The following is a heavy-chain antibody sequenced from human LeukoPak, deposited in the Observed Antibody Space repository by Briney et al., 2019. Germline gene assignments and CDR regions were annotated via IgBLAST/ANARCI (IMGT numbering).Heavy chain of an antibody. V-gene: IGHV4-59*01. J-gene: IGHJ4*02. CDR1: GGSISSYY. Sequence: PSETLSLTCTVSGGSISSYYWSWIRQPPGKGLEWIGYIYYSGSTNYNPSLKSRVTISVDTSKNQFSLKLSSVTAADTAVYYCARDPWELGYFDYWGQGTLVTVSS. D-gene: IGHD1-26*01. CDR2: IYYSGST. CDR3: ARDPWELGYFDY.